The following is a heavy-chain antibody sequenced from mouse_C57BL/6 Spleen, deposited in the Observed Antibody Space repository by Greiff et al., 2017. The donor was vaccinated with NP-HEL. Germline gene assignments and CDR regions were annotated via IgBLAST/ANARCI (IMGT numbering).Heavy chain of an antibody. Sequence: QVQLQQPGAELVKPGASVKLSCKASGYTFTSYWMHWVKQRPGQGLEWIGMIHPNSGSTNYNEKFKSKATLTVDKSSSTAYMQLSSLTSEDSAVYYCAMDGYGGYFDVWGTGTTVTVSS. D-gene: IGHD2-2*01. CDR2: IHPNSGST. V-gene: IGHV1-64*01. CDR3: AMDGYGGYFDV. J-gene: IGHJ1*03. CDR1: GYTFTSYW.